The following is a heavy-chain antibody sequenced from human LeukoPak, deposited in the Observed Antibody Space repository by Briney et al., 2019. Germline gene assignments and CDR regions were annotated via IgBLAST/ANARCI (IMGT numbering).Heavy chain of an antibody. CDR1: GGSFSGYY. J-gene: IGHJ4*02. Sequence: KSSETVSLPCAVYGGSFSGYYWSWIRQPPGKGLEWIGEINHSGSTNYNPSLKSRVTISVDTSKNQFSLKLSSVTAADTAVYYCARGAIWFGELSSFDYWGQGTLVTVSS. D-gene: IGHD3-10*01. CDR3: ARGAIWFGELSSFDY. V-gene: IGHV4-34*01. CDR2: INHSGST.